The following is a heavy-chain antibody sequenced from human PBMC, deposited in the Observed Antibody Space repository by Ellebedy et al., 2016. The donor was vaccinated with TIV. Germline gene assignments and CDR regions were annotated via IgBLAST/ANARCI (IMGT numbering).Heavy chain of an antibody. Sequence: SLKISCVASGFTFHDYAMHWVRQAPGKGLEWVSGISWNSGSMGYADSVKGRFTVSRDNAKNSLYLQMNSLRPEDTALYYCAKTSFLQELFDYWGQGTLVTVSS. V-gene: IGHV3-9*01. CDR3: AKTSFLQELFDY. D-gene: IGHD1-26*01. CDR2: ISWNSGSM. J-gene: IGHJ4*02. CDR1: GFTFHDYA.